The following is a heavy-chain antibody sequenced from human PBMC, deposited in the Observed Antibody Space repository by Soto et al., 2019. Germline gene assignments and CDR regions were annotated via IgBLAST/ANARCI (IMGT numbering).Heavy chain of an antibody. CDR1: GYTFTGYY. D-gene: IGHD3-10*01. CDR3: ARAPMVRGVPNWFDP. CDR2: INPNSGGT. J-gene: IGHJ5*02. V-gene: IGHV1-2*04. Sequence: ASVKVSCKASGYTFTGYYMHWVRQAPGQGLEWMGWINPNSGGTNYAQKFQGWVTMTRDTSISTTYMELSRLRSDDTAVYYCARAPMVRGVPNWFDPRGQGTLVTVSS.